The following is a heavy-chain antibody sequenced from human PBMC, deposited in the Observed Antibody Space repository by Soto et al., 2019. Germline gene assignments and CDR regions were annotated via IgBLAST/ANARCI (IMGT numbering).Heavy chain of an antibody. J-gene: IGHJ4*02. Sequence: RASVKVSCKASGYTFSGFYMHWVRQAPGQGLEWMGWINPNSGGTKSAEKFQGRVTMTRDTSISTAYMELCRLTSDDTAVYYCASAAVTGTAGLDFWGQGTQVTVSS. CDR3: ASAAVTGTAGLDF. CDR2: INPNSGGT. CDR1: GYTFSGFY. D-gene: IGHD6-19*01. V-gene: IGHV1-2*02.